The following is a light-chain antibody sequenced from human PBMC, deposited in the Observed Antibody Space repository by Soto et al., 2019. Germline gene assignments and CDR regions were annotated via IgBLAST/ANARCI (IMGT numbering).Light chain of an antibody. CDR2: GAS. CDR1: QSVSSSF. Sequence: IVLTQSLVTLSFPPRARPTLSSRASQSVSSSFLAWYQQRPGQAPRLLIYGASSRATGIPDRFSGSGSGTDFTLTISRLEPEDFAVYYCQQYGSSRTWTFGQGTKVDI. V-gene: IGKV3-20*01. J-gene: IGKJ1*01. CDR3: QQYGSSRTWT.